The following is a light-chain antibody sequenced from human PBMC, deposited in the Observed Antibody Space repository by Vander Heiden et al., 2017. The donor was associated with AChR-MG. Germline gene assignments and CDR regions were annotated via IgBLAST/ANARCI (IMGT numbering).Light chain of an antibody. J-gene: IGKJ2*01. CDR3: QQYGSSPRT. V-gene: IGKV3-20*01. CDR2: GAS. Sequence: DIVLTQSPGTLSLSPGERATLSCRASQSVRSSYLAWYQQEPGQAPRLLIYGASRRATCIPDRVSGRGSGTDFTLTISRLDPEDFAVYYCQQYGSSPRTFGQGTKLEIK. CDR1: QSVRSSY.